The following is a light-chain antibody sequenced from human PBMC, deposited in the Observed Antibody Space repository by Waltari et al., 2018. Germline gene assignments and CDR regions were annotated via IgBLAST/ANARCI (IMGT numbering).Light chain of an antibody. CDR3: QQTNIFPFT. CDR1: QDIGRW. V-gene: IGKV1-12*01. CDR2: AAS. Sequence: MQMIQSPSSVTASLGDRVTTPCRASQDIGRWLAWYQHKPGRAPNLLIFAASSLQNGVPSRFSGSGSGTYFTLTINSLQPEDFATYYCQQTNIFPFTFGQGTKLEIK. J-gene: IGKJ2*01.